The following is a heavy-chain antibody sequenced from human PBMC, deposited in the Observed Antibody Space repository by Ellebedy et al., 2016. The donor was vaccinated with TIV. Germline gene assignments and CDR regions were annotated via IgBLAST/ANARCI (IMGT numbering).Heavy chain of an antibody. CDR3: AKDLANSMGGFDY. D-gene: IGHD2/OR15-2a*01. CDR1: GFTFSSIA. CDR2: ISAGGGT. J-gene: IGHJ4*02. V-gene: IGHV3-23*01. Sequence: GESLKISCAASGFTFSSIAMSWVRQAPGKGLEWVSTISAGGGTYYTDSVKGRFTISRDFSKNTVYLQMNSLRAEDTAVYYCAKDLANSMGGFDYWGQGTLVTVSS.